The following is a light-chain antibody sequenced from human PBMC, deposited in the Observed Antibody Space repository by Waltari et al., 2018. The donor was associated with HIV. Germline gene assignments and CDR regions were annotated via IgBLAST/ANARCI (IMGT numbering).Light chain of an antibody. CDR2: DAS. CDR1: QGISSA. V-gene: IGKV1-13*02. Sequence: AIQLTQSPSSLSAYVGDRVPITCRASQGISSALAWYQQKPGKAPKLLIYDASSLESGVPSRFSGSGSGTDFTLTISSLQPEDFATYYCQQFNSYPTFGGGTKVEIK. CDR3: QQFNSYPT. J-gene: IGKJ4*01.